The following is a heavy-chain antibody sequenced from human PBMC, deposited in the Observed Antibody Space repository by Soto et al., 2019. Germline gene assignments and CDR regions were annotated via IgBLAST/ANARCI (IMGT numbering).Heavy chain of an antibody. D-gene: IGHD2-15*01. CDR2: TSGTGSSR. Sequence: EVQLLESGGGLVQPGGSLRLSCVASGFTFSAYAMSWVRQAPGKGLEWVSATSGTGSSRYYADSVKGRFPISRDNSKNTLYLRMNSVRAEDTAIYYCAKSRDGYSRDAFDIWGQGTMVTVSS. CDR3: AKSRDGYSRDAFDI. J-gene: IGHJ3*02. CDR1: GFTFSAYA. V-gene: IGHV3-23*01.